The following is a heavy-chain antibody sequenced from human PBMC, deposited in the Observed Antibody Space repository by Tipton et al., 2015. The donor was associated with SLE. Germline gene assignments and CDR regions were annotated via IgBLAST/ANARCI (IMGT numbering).Heavy chain of an antibody. J-gene: IGHJ6*02. V-gene: IGHV4-34*01. D-gene: IGHD2-2*02. Sequence: TLSLTCTVSGGSISSYHWSWIRQPPGKGLEWIGEINHSGSTNYNPSLKSRVTISVDTSKNQFSLKLSSVTAADTAVYYCARVWEYCSSTSCYTLGMDVWGQGTTVTVSS. CDR1: GGSISSYH. CDR3: ARVWEYCSSTSCYTLGMDV. CDR2: INHSGST.